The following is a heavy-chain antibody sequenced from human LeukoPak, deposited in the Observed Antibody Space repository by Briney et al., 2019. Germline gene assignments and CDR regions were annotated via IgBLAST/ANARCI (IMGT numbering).Heavy chain of an antibody. CDR2: VTGNGGST. Sequence: PGGSLRLSCAASEFTFSSYAMTWVRQAPGKGLEWVSTVTGNGGSTYYADSVKGRFTISRDNSKNTLYLQMNSLRAEDTAVYYCARHMGAIYYYGMDVWGKGTTVTVSS. CDR3: ARHMGAIYYYGMDV. J-gene: IGHJ6*04. D-gene: IGHD3-16*01. CDR1: EFTFSSYA. V-gene: IGHV3-23*01.